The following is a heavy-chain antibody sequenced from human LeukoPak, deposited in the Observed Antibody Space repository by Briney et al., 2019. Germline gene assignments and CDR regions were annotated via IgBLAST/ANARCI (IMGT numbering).Heavy chain of an antibody. CDR1: GGSISSSSYY. V-gene: IGHV4-39*01. J-gene: IGHJ4*02. CDR2: IYYSGST. Sequence: SETLSLTCTVSGGSISSSSYYWGWIRQPPGKGLEWIGSIYYSGSTYYNPSLKSRVTISVDTSKNQFSLKLSSVTAADTAVYYCARGPLLWFGELLSAFDYWGQGTLVTVSS. D-gene: IGHD3-10*01. CDR3: ARGPLLWFGELLSAFDY.